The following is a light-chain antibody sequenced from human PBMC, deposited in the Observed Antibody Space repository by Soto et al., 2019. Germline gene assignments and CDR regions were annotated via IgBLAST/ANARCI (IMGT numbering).Light chain of an antibody. CDR2: SNN. CDR1: SSNIGSNY. V-gene: IGLV1-47*02. Sequence: QSVLTQPPSASGTPGQRVTISCSGSSSNIGSNYVYWYQQLPGTAPKLLIYSNNQRPSGVPDRFSGSKSGTSASLAISGRRWEDEADYYCAAWDDSLSGSWVFGGGTKLTVL. J-gene: IGLJ3*02. CDR3: AAWDDSLSGSWV.